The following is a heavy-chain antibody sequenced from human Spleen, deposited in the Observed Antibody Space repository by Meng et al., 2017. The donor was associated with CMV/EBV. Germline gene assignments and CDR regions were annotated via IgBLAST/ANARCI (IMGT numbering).Heavy chain of an antibody. D-gene: IGHD3-3*01. CDR3: ARDPPYDLGFDP. Sequence: ASVKVSCKASGYTFTSYYMHWVRQAPGQGLEWMGIINPSGGGTSYAQKFQGRVTMTRDTSTSTVYMELSSLRSEDTAMYYCARDPPYDLGFDPWGQGTLVTVSS. CDR1: GYTFTSYY. CDR2: INPSGGGT. J-gene: IGHJ5*02. V-gene: IGHV1-46*01.